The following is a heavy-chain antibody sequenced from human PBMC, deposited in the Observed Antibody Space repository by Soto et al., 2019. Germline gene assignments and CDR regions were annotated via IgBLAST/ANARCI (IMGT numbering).Heavy chain of an antibody. CDR1: GFTFSSYE. CDR3: ARALDFWSGYLSD. J-gene: IGHJ4*02. V-gene: IGHV3-48*03. Sequence: PGGSLRLSCAASGFTFSSYEMNCVRQAPGKGLEWVSYISSGGTTIYYADSVKGRFTISRDNAKNSLDLQMNSLRADDTAIYYCARALDFWSGYLSDWGQGTLVTVSS. D-gene: IGHD3-3*01. CDR2: ISSGGTTI.